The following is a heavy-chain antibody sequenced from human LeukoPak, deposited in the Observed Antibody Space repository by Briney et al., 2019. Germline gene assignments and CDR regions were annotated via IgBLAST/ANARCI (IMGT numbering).Heavy chain of an antibody. D-gene: IGHD3/OR15-3a*01. Sequence: GASVKVSCKASGYTFTDDYVHWVRQAPGQGLEWMGWINPNTGGTTNAQKFQGRVTMTRDTSISTAYMELSSLTSDDTAMYYCARSTSDWLLQILDYWGQGTLVTVSS. V-gene: IGHV1-2*02. CDR2: INPNTGGT. CDR3: ARSTSDWLLQILDY. CDR1: GYTFTDDY. J-gene: IGHJ4*02.